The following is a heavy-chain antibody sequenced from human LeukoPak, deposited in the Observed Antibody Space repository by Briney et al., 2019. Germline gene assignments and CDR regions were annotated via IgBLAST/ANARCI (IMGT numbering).Heavy chain of an antibody. CDR3: ARGTAHPDCSGGSCYIDY. Sequence: GRSLRLSCAASGFTFSSYAMHWVRQAPGKGLEWVAVISYDGSNKYYADSVKGRFTISRDNSKNTLYLQMNSLRAEDTAVYYCARGTAHPDCSGGSCYIDYWGQGTLVTVSS. D-gene: IGHD2-15*01. J-gene: IGHJ4*02. CDR2: ISYDGSNK. V-gene: IGHV3-30*04. CDR1: GFTFSSYA.